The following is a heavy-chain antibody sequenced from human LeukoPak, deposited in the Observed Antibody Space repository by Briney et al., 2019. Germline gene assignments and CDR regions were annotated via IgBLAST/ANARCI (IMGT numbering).Heavy chain of an antibody. D-gene: IGHD3/OR15-3a*01. J-gene: IGHJ4*02. CDR3: ARAPFRLAPDY. CDR1: GFTFSSYE. Sequence: GGSLRLSCAASGFTFSSYEMNWVRQAPGKGLEWVSYISSSGSTIYYADSVKGRFTISRDNAKNTLYLQMNSLRAEDTAVYYCARAPFRLAPDYWGQGTLVTVSS. CDR2: ISSSGSTI. V-gene: IGHV3-48*03.